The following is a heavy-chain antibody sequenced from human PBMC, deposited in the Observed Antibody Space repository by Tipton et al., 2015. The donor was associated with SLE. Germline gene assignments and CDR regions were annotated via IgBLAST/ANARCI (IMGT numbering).Heavy chain of an antibody. J-gene: IGHJ4*02. D-gene: IGHD7-27*01. CDR3: ARGVRTGAGDYFDY. V-gene: IGHV3-30*04. CDR2: ISNDGGTT. CDR1: GFMFSTYA. Sequence: SLRPSCAASGFMFSTYAIHWVRQAPGKGLEWVAVISNDGGTTFYADSVRGRFTISRDNSKNTVYLQMNSLRAEDTAVFYCARGVRTGAGDYFDYWGQGTLVAVSS.